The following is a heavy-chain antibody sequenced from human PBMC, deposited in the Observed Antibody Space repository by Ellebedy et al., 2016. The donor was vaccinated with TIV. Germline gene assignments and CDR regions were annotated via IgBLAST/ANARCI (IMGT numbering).Heavy chain of an antibody. CDR3: ARRGENYCSSGTYYSDY. CDR1: VYNFANYW. Sequence: KVSCMGSVYNFANYWITWVRQLPGKGLEWMGRIDPSDSYTNYSPSFQGHVTISADKSISTAYLQWTSLKASDTAIYYWARRGENYCSSGTYYSDYWGQGTLVTVSS. D-gene: IGHD3-10*01. J-gene: IGHJ4*02. CDR2: IDPSDSYT. V-gene: IGHV5-10-1*01.